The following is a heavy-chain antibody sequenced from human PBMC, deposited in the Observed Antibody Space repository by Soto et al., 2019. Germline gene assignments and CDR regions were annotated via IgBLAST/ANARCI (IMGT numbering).Heavy chain of an antibody. Sequence: EVQLVESGGGLVQPGRSLRLCCAASGFTFDDYAMHWVRQAPGKGLEWVSGISWNSGRIGYADSVKGRFTISRDNAKNSLYLQMNSLRAEDTALYYCAKDKGIALNLFDYWGQGTLVTVSS. CDR1: GFTFDDYA. CDR3: AKDKGIALNLFDY. J-gene: IGHJ4*02. CDR2: ISWNSGRI. V-gene: IGHV3-9*01. D-gene: IGHD6-13*01.